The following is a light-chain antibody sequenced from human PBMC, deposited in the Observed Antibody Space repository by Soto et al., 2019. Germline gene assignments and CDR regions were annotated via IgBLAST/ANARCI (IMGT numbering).Light chain of an antibody. J-gene: IGLJ1*01. CDR2: DNN. CDR1: SSNIGNNY. Sequence: QSVLTQPPSVSAAPGQKVTISCSGSSSNIGNNYVSWYQQLPGTAPKLLIYDNNKRPSGIPDRFSGSKSGTSATLGITGLQTGHEADYYSGTWDSSLSAYVFGTGTKVTVL. V-gene: IGLV1-51*01. CDR3: GTWDSSLSAYV.